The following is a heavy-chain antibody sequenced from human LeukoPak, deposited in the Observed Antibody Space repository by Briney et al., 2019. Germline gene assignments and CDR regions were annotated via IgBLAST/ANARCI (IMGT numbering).Heavy chain of an antibody. J-gene: IGHJ6*03. CDR2: ISSSSSYI. V-gene: IGHV3-21*01. CDR3: ARDPGDYDFWSGYSDYYMDV. CDR1: GFTFSSYS. D-gene: IGHD3-3*01. Sequence: GGSLRLSCAASGFTFSSYSMNWVRQAPGKGLEWVSSISSSSSYIYYADSVKGRFTISRDNAKNSLYLQMNSLRAEDTAVYYCARDPGDYDFWSGYSDYYMDVWGKGTTVTVSS.